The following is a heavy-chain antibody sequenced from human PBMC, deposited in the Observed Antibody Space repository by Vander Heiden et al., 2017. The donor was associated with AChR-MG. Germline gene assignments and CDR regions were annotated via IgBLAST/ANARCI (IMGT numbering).Heavy chain of an antibody. J-gene: IGHJ6*03. Sequence: QVQLVQSGAAVKKPGSSVKVPCKASGGTFSSNALSWVRQAPVQVREWMVGIIPIFGTANYAQKFQGRVTITADESTSTAYMELSSLRSEDTAVYYCATPRELLRPGRLGRYLDVWGKGTTVTVSS. CDR2: IIPIFGTA. CDR1: GGTFSSNA. V-gene: IGHV1-69*01. D-gene: IGHD1-26*01. CDR3: ATPRELLRPGRLGRYLDV.